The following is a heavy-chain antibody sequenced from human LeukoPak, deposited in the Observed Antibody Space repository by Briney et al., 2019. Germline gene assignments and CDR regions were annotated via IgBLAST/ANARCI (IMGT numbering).Heavy chain of an antibody. CDR3: AREMSWLSTLCFDY. CDR2: IWYDGSNK. Sequence: GGSLRLSCAASGFTFSSYGMHWVRQAPGKGLEWVAVIWYDGSNKYYADSVKGRFTISRDNSKNTLYLQMNSLRAEDTAVYYCAREMSWLSTLCFDYWGQGTLVTVSS. J-gene: IGHJ4*02. D-gene: IGHD3-22*01. CDR1: GFTFSSYG. V-gene: IGHV3-33*01.